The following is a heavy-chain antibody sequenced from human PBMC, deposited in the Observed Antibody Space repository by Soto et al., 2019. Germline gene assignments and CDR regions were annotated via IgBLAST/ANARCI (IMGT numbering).Heavy chain of an antibody. CDR2: IYWDDDK. V-gene: IGHV2-5*02. J-gene: IGHJ4*02. CDR1: GFSLSTSGVG. Sequence: QITLKESGPTLVKPTQTLTLTCTFSGFSLSTSGVGVGWIRQPPEKALEWLALIYWDDDKRYSPSLKRRLTITKDTYKNQVVLTTTNMDPVDTAPYYCAHRPTSTVTTVFDFWGQGTLVTVSS. D-gene: IGHD4-17*01. CDR3: AHRPTSTVTTVFDF.